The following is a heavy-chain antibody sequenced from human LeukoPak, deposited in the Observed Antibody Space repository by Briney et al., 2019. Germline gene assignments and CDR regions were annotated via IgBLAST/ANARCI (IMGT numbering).Heavy chain of an antibody. CDR3: ARRGIWIQWNFEY. J-gene: IGHJ4*02. D-gene: IGHD5-12*01. Sequence: SETLSLTCAVEGGAFNGYYWSWVRQSPEKGLEWIAEINQGGSTIYNPSLKNRVTMSIDTTRKHISLQLASLTAADTAAYFCARRGIWIQWNFEYWGQGVLVTVSS. V-gene: IGHV4-34*01. CDR2: INQGGST. CDR1: GGAFNGYY.